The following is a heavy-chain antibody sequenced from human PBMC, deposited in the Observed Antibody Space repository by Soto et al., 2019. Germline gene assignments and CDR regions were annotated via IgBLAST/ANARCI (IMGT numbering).Heavy chain of an antibody. CDR1: GGTFSSYA. V-gene: IGHV1-69*12. J-gene: IGHJ6*02. Sequence: QVHLVQSGAEVKEPGSSVKVSCKASGGTFSSYAISWLRQAPGQGLEWMGGIIPLFRTPDYAQKFQGRVTITADESTSTAYMELSSLRSEDTAVYYCARDNDRLQLGGNYYYILDVWGQGTTVTASS. CDR3: ARDNDRLQLGGNYYYILDV. D-gene: IGHD4-4*01. CDR2: IIPLFRTP.